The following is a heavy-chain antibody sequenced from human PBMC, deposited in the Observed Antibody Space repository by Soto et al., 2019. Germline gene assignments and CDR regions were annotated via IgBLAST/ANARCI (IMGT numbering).Heavy chain of an antibody. Sequence: EVQLLESGGGLIQPGGSLRLSCEASGFTFNSYAMSWVRQAPGKGLEWVSSITASGRNSYYADSVKGRFTIPRDQSKNTRFLQMSSLTAEDTALYYCAKLTAYYDFWSGSDFDYWGQGALVTVSS. CDR1: GFTFNSYA. V-gene: IGHV3-23*01. J-gene: IGHJ4*02. CDR3: AKLTAYYDFWSGSDFDY. D-gene: IGHD3-3*01. CDR2: ITASGRNS.